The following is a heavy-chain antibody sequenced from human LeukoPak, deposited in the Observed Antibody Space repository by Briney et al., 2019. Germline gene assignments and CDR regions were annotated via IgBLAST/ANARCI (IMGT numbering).Heavy chain of an antibody. Sequence: GGSLRLSCEASGFTFSRHWMSWVRQAPGKGLEWVANMKQDGSEIYYLDSVKGRFTISRDNAKNSLYLEMNSLRAEDSALYYCTREGYTSSALDAFDIWGQGTMVTVS. CDR1: GFTFSRHW. V-gene: IGHV3-7*03. CDR2: MKQDGSEI. CDR3: TREGYTSSALDAFDI. D-gene: IGHD6-13*01. J-gene: IGHJ3*02.